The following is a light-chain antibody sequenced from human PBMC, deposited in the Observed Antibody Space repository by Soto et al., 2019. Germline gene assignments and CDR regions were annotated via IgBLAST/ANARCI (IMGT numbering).Light chain of an antibody. CDR2: SNN. Sequence: QSVLTQPPSASGTPGQRVTISCSGSGSSIGTNTVNWYRQLPGTAPKLLIYSNNQRPSGVPDRFSGSKSGTSASLAISGLQSEDEADYYCAAWDDSLNGYYVFGTGTKVTVL. J-gene: IGLJ1*01. CDR3: AAWDDSLNGYYV. V-gene: IGLV1-44*01. CDR1: GSSIGTNT.